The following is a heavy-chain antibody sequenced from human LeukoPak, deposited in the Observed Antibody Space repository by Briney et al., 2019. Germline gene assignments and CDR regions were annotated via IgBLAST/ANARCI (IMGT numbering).Heavy chain of an antibody. CDR2: IYYSGST. V-gene: IGHV4-39*07. J-gene: IGHJ4*02. Sequence: SETLSLTCTVSSGSISSSSYYWGWIRQPPGKGLEWIGSIYYSGSTYYNPSLKSRVSISVDTSKNQFSLKLSSVTAADTAVYYCARDPYSPRNGGYWGQGTLVTVSS. D-gene: IGHD2-21*01. CDR3: ARDPYSPRNGGY. CDR1: SGSISSSSYY.